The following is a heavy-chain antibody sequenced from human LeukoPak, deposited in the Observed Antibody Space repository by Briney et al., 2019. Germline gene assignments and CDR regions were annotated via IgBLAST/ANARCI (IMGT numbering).Heavy chain of an antibody. Sequence: SETLSLTCTVSGGSISSYYWSWIRQPPGKGLEWIGYIYDSGSTNYNPSLKSRVTISVDTSKNQFSLKLSSVTAADTAVYYCARALYFGSGSPYYYMDVWGKGTTVIISS. CDR2: IYDSGST. CDR1: GGSISSYY. V-gene: IGHV4-59*01. J-gene: IGHJ6*03. D-gene: IGHD3-10*01. CDR3: ARALYFGSGSPYYYMDV.